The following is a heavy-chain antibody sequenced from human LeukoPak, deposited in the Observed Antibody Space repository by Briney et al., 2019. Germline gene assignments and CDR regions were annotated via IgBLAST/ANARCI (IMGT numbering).Heavy chain of an antibody. CDR1: GGSISSYY. V-gene: IGHV4-4*07. J-gene: IGHJ6*02. CDR3: ASERGYSGYGKSSYYYYGMDV. CDR2: IYTSGST. Sequence: KPSETLSLTCTVSGGSISSYYWSWIRQPAGKGLEWIGRIYTSGSTNYNPSLKSRVTMSVDTSKNQFSLKLSSVTAADTAVHYCASERGYSGYGKSSYYYYGMDVWGQGTTVTVSS. D-gene: IGHD5-12*01.